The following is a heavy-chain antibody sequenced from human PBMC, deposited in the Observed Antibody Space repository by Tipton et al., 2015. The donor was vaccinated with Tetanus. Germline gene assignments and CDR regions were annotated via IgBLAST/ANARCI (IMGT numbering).Heavy chain of an antibody. V-gene: IGHV5-51*01. CDR3: ARAHCTDGVCNFDF. Sequence: QLVQSGGEVKKPGESLKISCKGSGYIFNNYWIGWVRQKPGKGLEWMGFIYPGDSDTRYSPSFQGQVTISVDKSLNTAYLQWSSLKASDTSMFYCARAHCTDGVCNFDFWGQGALVTVAS. CDR2: IYPGDSDT. J-gene: IGHJ4*02. CDR1: GYIFNNYW. D-gene: IGHD2-8*01.